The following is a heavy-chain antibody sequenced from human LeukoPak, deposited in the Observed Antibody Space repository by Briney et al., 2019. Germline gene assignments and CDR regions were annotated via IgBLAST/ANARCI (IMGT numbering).Heavy chain of an antibody. J-gene: IGHJ4*02. D-gene: IGHD1-26*01. CDR3: AGGGGSYFDC. V-gene: IGHV3-30*02. Sequence: AGGSLRLSCETSGLSFSNYGFYWVRQAPGKGLEWVAFSRYDGRNRYYADSVKGRFTISRDNSKTTLYLQMNSLRAEDTAVYYCAGGGGSYFDCWGQGTLVTVSS. CDR2: SRYDGRNR. CDR1: GLSFSNYG.